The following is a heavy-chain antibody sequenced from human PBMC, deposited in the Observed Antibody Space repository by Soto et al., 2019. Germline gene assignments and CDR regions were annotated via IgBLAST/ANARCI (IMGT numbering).Heavy chain of an antibody. CDR2: INHSGST. CDR1: GGSFSGYY. V-gene: IGHV4-34*01. Sequence: SETLSLTCAVYGGSFSGYYWSWIRQPPGKGLEWIGEINHSGSTNYNPSLKSRVTISVDTSKNQFSLKLSSVTAADTAVYYCARLSSTSFGLDHAFDIWGQGTMVTVSS. D-gene: IGHD2-2*01. CDR3: ARLSSTSFGLDHAFDI. J-gene: IGHJ3*02.